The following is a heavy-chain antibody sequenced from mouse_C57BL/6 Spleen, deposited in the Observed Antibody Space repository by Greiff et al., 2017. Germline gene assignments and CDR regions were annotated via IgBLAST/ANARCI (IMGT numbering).Heavy chain of an antibody. CDR3: ARRGYGSSYSYFDY. D-gene: IGHD1-1*01. Sequence: ESGAELVKPGASVKISCKASGYAFSSYWMNWVKQRPGKGLEWIGQIYPGDGDTNYNGKFKGKATLTADKSSSTAYMQLSSLTSEDSAVYFCARRGYGSSYSYFDYWGQGTTLTVAS. CDR1: GYAFSSYW. J-gene: IGHJ2*01. V-gene: IGHV1-80*01. CDR2: IYPGDGDT.